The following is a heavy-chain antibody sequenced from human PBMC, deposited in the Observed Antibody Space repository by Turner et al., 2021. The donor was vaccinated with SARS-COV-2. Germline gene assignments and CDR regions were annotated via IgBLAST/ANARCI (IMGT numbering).Heavy chain of an antibody. CDR2: IKQDGSEK. CDR3: TRDSAYYDFWSGYYTGRENPYFDY. J-gene: IGHJ4*02. Sequence: EVQLVASGGGLVQPGWSLRLSCAASGFTFSSYWMNWVRQAPGKGLEWVANIKQDGSEKYYVDSVKGRFTISRDNAKNSLYLQMNSLRAEDTAVYYCTRDSAYYDFWSGYYTGRENPYFDYWGQGTLVTVSS. D-gene: IGHD3-3*01. V-gene: IGHV3-7*01. CDR1: GFTFSSYW.